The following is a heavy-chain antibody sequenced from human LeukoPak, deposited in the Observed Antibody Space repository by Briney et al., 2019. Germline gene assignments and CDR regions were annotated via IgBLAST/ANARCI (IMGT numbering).Heavy chain of an antibody. V-gene: IGHV4-4*02. D-gene: IGHD6-19*01. J-gene: IGHJ4*02. CDR1: GGSISSSNW. CDR3: ALSSGWYKLDS. Sequence: PSETLSLTCAVSGGSISSSNWWSWVRQPPGKGLEWIAEIYHSGNINYNPSLKSRVTLSVDKSKNQFSMRLNSVTAADTAVYYCALSSGWYKLDSWGQGTLVTVSS. CDR2: IYHSGNI.